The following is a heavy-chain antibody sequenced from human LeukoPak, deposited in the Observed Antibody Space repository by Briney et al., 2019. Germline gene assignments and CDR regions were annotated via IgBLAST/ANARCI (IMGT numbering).Heavy chain of an antibody. J-gene: IGHJ4*02. CDR1: GFTFSSHN. V-gene: IGHV3-21*01. D-gene: IGHD5-12*01. CDR2: ISTGSSYI. CDR3: ARAARATAIFFDY. Sequence: PGGSLRLSCVASGFTFSSHNMNWVRQAPGKGLEWVSSISTGSSYIYYADSVKGRFTISRDNAKNSLYLQMNSLRAEDTAVYYCARAARATAIFFDYWGQGTLVTVSS.